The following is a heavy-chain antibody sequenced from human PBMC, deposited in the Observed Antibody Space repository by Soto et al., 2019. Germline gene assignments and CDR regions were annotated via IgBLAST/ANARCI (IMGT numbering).Heavy chain of an antibody. CDR2: INHSGST. V-gene: IGHV4-34*01. CDR1: GGSFSGYY. D-gene: IGHD3-10*01. J-gene: IGHJ5*02. Sequence: PSETLSLTCAVYGGSFSGYYWSWIRQPPGKGLEWIGEINHSGSTNYNPSLKSRVTISVDTSKNQFSLKLSSVTAADTAVYYCASYYGSGSYYNWFDPWGQGTLVTVYS. CDR3: ASYYGSGSYYNWFDP.